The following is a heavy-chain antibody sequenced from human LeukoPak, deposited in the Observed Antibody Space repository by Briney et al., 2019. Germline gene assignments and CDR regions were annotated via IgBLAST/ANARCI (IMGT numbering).Heavy chain of an antibody. D-gene: IGHD6-19*01. Sequence: GGSLRLSCAASGFTFSSYGMHWVRQAPGKGLEWVSSISSSSSYIYYADSVKGRFTMSRDNAKNSLYLQMNSLRVEDTAVYYCARKGSGWYFMDVWGKGITVTVSS. J-gene: IGHJ6*03. CDR3: ARKGSGWYFMDV. V-gene: IGHV3-21*06. CDR1: GFTFSSYG. CDR2: ISSSSSYI.